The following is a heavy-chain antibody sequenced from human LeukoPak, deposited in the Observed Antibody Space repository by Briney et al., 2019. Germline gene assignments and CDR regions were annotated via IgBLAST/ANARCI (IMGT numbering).Heavy chain of an antibody. CDR3: AGRPTGSSSGYIF. Sequence: GGSLRLSCAASGFTFSSHWMHWVRQAPGKVLVWVSRINFDGSSTSYADSVKGRFTISRDNFENTLYLQMNNLRAEDTALYYCAGRPTGSSSGYIFWGQGALVTVSS. V-gene: IGHV3-74*01. J-gene: IGHJ1*01. D-gene: IGHD5-18*01. CDR2: INFDGSST. CDR1: GFTFSSHW.